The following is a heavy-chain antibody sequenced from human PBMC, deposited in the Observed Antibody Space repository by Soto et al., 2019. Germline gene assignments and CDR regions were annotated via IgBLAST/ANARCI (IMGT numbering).Heavy chain of an antibody. CDR1: GGSFTGFY. CDR2: IYYSGST. V-gene: IGHV4-59*08. D-gene: IGHD3-16*02. J-gene: IGHJ4*02. Sequence: SETLSLTCAVHGGSFTGFYWSWIRQPLGKGLEWIGYIYYSGSTNYNPSLKSRVTISVDTSKNQFSLKLSSVTAADTAVYYCARSYGNSGSYRYFDYWGQGTLVTVSS. CDR3: ARSYGNSGSYRYFDY.